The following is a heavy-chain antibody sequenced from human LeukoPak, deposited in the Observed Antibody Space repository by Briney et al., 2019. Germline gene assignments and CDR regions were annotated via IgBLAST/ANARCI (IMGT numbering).Heavy chain of an antibody. Sequence: PGGSLRLSCAASGFTFSSYAMSWVRQAPGKGLEWVSAISGSGGSTYYADSVKGRFTISRDNSKNTLYLQMNSLRAEDTAVYYCARLTARITICGVVRGSYWFDPWGQGTLVTVSS. D-gene: IGHD3-3*01. J-gene: IGHJ5*02. CDR2: ISGSGGST. V-gene: IGHV3-23*01. CDR3: ARLTARITICGVVRGSYWFDP. CDR1: GFTFSSYA.